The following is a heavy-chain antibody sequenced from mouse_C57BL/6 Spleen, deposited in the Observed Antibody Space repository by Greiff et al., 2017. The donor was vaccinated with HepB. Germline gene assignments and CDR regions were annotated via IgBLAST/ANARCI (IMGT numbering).Heavy chain of an antibody. Sequence: VMLVESGAELVKPGASVKISCKASGYAFSSYWMNWVKQRPGKGLEWIGQIYPGDGDTNYNGKFKGKATLTADKSSSTAYMQLSSLTSEDSAVYFCAKYSNYYAMDYWGQGTSVTVSS. CDR2: IYPGDGDT. CDR3: AKYSNYYAMDY. D-gene: IGHD2-5*01. CDR1: GYAFSSYW. J-gene: IGHJ4*01. V-gene: IGHV1-80*01.